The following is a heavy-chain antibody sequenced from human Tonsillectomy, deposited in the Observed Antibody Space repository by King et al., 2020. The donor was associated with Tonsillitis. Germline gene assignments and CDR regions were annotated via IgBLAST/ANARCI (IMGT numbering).Heavy chain of an antibody. D-gene: IGHD1-26*01. J-gene: IGHJ4*02. CDR2: IKEDGNEK. CDR1: GVSFRNFW. Sequence: VQLVESGGGLVQPGGSLRLSCTASGVSFRNFWMTWVRQAPGKGLEWVASIKEDGNEKYYVDSVQGRFIISRDNAKNSLYVQMNNLRAEDTAVYYCATGPWELDYWGQGTLVTVSS. CDR3: ATGPWELDY. V-gene: IGHV3-7*03.